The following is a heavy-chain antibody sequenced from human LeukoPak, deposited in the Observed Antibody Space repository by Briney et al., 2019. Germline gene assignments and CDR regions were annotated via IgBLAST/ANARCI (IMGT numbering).Heavy chain of an antibody. V-gene: IGHV3-30*18. J-gene: IGHJ4*02. CDR3: AKVRWDNSGWYYLDS. CDR2: ISYDGINK. D-gene: IGHD6-19*01. CDR1: GFTFSDYN. Sequence: PGRSLRLSCAASGFTFSDYNMHWVRQAPGKGLEWMAVISYDGINKYYADSVKGRFTISRDNSKNTLHLQMDSLRAEDTAVYYCAKVRWDNSGWYYLDSWGQGTLVTVSS.